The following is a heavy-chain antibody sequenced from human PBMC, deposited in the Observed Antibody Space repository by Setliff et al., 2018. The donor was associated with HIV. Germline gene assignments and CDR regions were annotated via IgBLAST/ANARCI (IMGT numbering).Heavy chain of an antibody. J-gene: IGHJ3*01. CDR2: IYYTGNT. CDR1: GGSISSSNW. D-gene: IGHD3-22*01. Sequence: SAPLSLTCAVSGGSISSSNWWSWVRQPPGKGLEWIGEIYYTGNTNYNPSLKSRVSISVDKSKNQFSLKLNSVTAADTAMYYCARRGDSSGYYDAFDVWGQGTKVTVSS. V-gene: IGHV4-4*02. CDR3: ARRGDSSGYYDAFDV.